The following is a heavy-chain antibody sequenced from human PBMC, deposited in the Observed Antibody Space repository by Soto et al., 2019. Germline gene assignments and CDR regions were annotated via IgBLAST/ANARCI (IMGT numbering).Heavy chain of an antibody. CDR2: ISYDGSNQ. CDR1: GFTFSSYG. V-gene: IGHV3-30*18. D-gene: IGHD3-22*01. CDR3: AKLMYSFDSSGFSIDY. J-gene: IGHJ4*02. Sequence: ESGGGVVQPGRSQRLSWAASGFTFSSYGMHWVRQAPGKGLDWVAAISYDGSNQYYADSVKGRFTISRDDSKNTLYLQVNSLRPEDTAVYYCAKLMYSFDSSGFSIDYWDQGTLVTVSS.